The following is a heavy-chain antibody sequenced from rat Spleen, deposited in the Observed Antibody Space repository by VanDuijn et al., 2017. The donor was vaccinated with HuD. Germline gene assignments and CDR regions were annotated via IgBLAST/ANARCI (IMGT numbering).Heavy chain of an antibody. D-gene: IGHD2-3*01. Sequence: EVQLVESGGGLVQPGRSLKLSCAASGFTFSDHNMAWVRQAPKKGLEWVATISYDGNSTYYRDSVKGRFTISRDDAKSTLFLRMDSLRSEDTATYYCAREADIPFHYFDYWGQGVLVTVSS. CDR2: ISYDGNST. J-gene: IGHJ2*01. CDR3: AREADIPFHYFDY. CDR1: GFTFSDHN. V-gene: IGHV5-7*01.